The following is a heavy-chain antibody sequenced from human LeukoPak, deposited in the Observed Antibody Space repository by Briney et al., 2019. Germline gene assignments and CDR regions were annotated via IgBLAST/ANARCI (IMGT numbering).Heavy chain of an antibody. J-gene: IGHJ4*02. D-gene: IGHD3-10*01. Sequence: GGSLRLSCAASGFTFSSYAMSWVRQAPGKGLEWVSAISGSGGSTYYADSVKGRFTISRDNSKNTLYLQMNSLRAEDTAVYYCAKRLLPKTSSLWFGELLSDPFDYWGQGTLVTVSS. CDR3: AKRLLPKTSSLWFGELLSDPFDY. CDR1: GFTFSSYA. V-gene: IGHV3-23*01. CDR2: ISGSGGST.